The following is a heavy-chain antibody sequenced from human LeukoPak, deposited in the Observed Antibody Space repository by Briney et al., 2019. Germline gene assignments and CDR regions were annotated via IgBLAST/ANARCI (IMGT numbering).Heavy chain of an antibody. J-gene: IGHJ6*03. D-gene: IGHD2-15*01. CDR1: GNSISSGDNC. CDR2: IYTSGST. Sequence: SETLSLTCTVSGNSISSGDNCWSWIRQPAGKGLEWIGRIYTSGSTNYNPSLKSRVTISGDTSKNQFSLKLSSVTAADTAVYYCARGRRIVVVLGATRAHRDYYMDVWGKGTTVTVSS. CDR3: ARGRRIVVVLGATRAHRDYYMDV. V-gene: IGHV4-61*02.